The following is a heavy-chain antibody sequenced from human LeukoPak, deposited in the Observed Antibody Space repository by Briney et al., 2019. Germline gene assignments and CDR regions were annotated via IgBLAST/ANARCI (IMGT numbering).Heavy chain of an antibody. CDR3: ARGEQQLVLYYYYMDV. J-gene: IGHJ6*03. CDR2: INPNSGGT. CDR1: GYTFTGYY. V-gene: IGHV1-2*02. D-gene: IGHD6-13*01. Sequence: ASVKVSCKASGYTFTGYYMHWVRQAPGQGLEWMGWINPNSGGTNYAQKFQGRVTMTRDTSISTAYMELSRLRSDDTAVYYCARGEQQLVLYYYYMDVWGKGTTDTVSS.